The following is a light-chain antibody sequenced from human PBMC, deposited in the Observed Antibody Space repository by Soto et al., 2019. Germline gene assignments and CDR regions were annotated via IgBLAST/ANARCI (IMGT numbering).Light chain of an antibody. CDR2: DAS. J-gene: IGKJ5*01. CDR1: QDINIY. CDR3: QQYDILPIT. V-gene: IGKV1-33*01. Sequence: DIQLTHSQSSLFASVWDRVTLTCQATQDINIYLNWYQQKPGKAPNLLIYDASNLEIGVPSRFSGSGSGTHFTFTISSLQTEDIGTYYCQQYDILPITFGRGTRLEIK.